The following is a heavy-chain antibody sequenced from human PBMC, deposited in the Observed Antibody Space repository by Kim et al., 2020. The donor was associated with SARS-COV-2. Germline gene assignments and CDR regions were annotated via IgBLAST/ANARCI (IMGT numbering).Heavy chain of an antibody. CDR2: IGGGRCRFRP. D-gene: IGHD1-1*01. V-gene: IGHV3-23*01. CDR3: AKDEIQRNSVCDYFDY. J-gene: IGHJ4*02. CDR1: GFTLSDYA. Sequence: GGSLRLSCAASGFTLSDYAMNWVRQAPGKGPEWVSHIGGGRCRFRPHYADSGRGRLITSRDDSKKILYLQRNSLRAEETAVYYCAKDEIQRNSVCDYFDYWGQGTLVTVSS.